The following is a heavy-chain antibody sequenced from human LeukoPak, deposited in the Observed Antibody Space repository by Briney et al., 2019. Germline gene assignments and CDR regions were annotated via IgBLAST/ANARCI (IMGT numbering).Heavy chain of an antibody. Sequence: SGGSVILSCAASGFAFDDFAMHWVRQAPGKGLEWVSAISWNSGTIAYTDSVKGRFTISRDNANKFLYLEMNSLSPEDMAVYYCAKASYGDDFDYWGLETLVTVSS. CDR2: ISWNSGTI. D-gene: IGHD5-18*01. V-gene: IGHV3-9*03. J-gene: IGHJ4*02. CDR1: GFAFDDFA. CDR3: AKASYGDDFDY.